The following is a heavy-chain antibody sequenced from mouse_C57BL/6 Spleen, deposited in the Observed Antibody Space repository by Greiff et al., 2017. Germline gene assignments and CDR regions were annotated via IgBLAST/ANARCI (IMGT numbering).Heavy chain of an antibody. CDR1: GFSLTSYG. D-gene: IGHD5-1*01. J-gene: IGHJ2*01. CDR2: IWSGGST. V-gene: IGHV2-2*01. Sequence: QVQLQQSGPGLVLPSQSLSITCTVSGFSLTSYGVHWVRQSPGKGLEWLGVIWSGGSTDYNAAFISRLSISKDNSKSQVFFKMNSLQADDTAIYYCARNVEYYYFDYWGQGTTLTVSS. CDR3: ARNVEYYYFDY.